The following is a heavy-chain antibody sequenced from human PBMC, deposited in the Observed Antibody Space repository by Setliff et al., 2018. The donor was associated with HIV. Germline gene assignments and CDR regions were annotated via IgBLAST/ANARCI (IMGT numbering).Heavy chain of an antibody. CDR3: ARQPTDTSGYNNWFDS. Sequence: PGESLKISCRGSGFTFTNYWIGWVRQMPGRGLEWMWIIYPGDSDTRYSPSLEGQVTMSADKSINTAYLQWNSLKASDTGMDYCARQPTDTSGYNNWFDSWGQGTLVTVSS. D-gene: IGHD3-3*01. CDR1: GFTFTNYW. J-gene: IGHJ5*01. CDR2: IYPGDSDT. V-gene: IGHV5-51*01.